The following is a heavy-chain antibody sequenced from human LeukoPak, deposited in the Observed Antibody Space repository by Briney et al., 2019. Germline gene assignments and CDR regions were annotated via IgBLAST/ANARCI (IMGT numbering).Heavy chain of an antibody. CDR3: ARAFPGVGATDY. D-gene: IGHD1-26*01. CDR2: ISSSSRYI. J-gene: IGHJ4*02. CDR1: EFTFSRYT. V-gene: IGHV3-21*01. Sequence: GGSLRLSCAASEFTFSRYTMNWVRQAPGKWLEWVSSISSSSRYISYADSVKGRFTISRDNAKNSLYLQMNSLRAEDTAVYYCARAFPGVGATDYWGQGTLVTVSS.